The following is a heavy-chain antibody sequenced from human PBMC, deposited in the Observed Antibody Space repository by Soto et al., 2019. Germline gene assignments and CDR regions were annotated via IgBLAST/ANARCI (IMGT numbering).Heavy chain of an antibody. Sequence: GGSLRLSCAASGFTFRSYPMSWVRQAPGMGLEWVSAISGSGGSTYYADSVKGRFTISRENSKNTLHLQMNSLRADDTAVYYCAKDRTGYCSGGSCYSSAFDIWGQGTMVSVSS. CDR3: AKDRTGYCSGGSCYSSAFDI. CDR1: GFTFRSYP. V-gene: IGHV3-23*01. D-gene: IGHD2-15*01. J-gene: IGHJ3*02. CDR2: ISGSGGST.